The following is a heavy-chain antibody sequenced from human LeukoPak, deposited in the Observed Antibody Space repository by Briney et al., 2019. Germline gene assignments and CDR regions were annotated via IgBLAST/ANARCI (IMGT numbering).Heavy chain of an antibody. J-gene: IGHJ3*02. V-gene: IGHV3-48*03. CDR2: ISGSGSPI. D-gene: IGHD2-2*01. CDR1: GFTFSSYE. CDR3: ASIGVVVVPAAMGAFDI. Sequence: GGSLRLSCAASGFTFSSYEMNWVRQAPGKGLEWVSYISGSGSPIYYADSVKGRFTISRDNAKNSLYLQMNSLRAEDTAVYYCASIGVVVVPAAMGAFDIWGQGTMVTVSS.